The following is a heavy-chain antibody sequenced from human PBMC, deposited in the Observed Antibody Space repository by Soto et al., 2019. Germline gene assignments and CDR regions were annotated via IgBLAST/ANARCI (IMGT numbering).Heavy chain of an antibody. V-gene: IGHV3-9*01. CDR3: ARGGSYSSSDLGLSNWFDP. J-gene: IGHJ5*02. Sequence: GGSLRLSCAASGFTFDDYAMHWVRQAPGKGLEWVSGISWNSGSIGYADSVKGRFTISRDNAKNSLYLQMNSLRAEDTALYYCARGGSYSSSDLGLSNWFDPWGQGTLVTVSS. CDR1: GFTFDDYA. CDR2: ISWNSGSI. D-gene: IGHD6-6*01.